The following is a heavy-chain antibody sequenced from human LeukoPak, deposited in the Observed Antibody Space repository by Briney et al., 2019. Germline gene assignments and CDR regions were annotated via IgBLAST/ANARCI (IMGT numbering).Heavy chain of an antibody. J-gene: IGHJ4*02. CDR1: GFTVSDNY. D-gene: IGHD3-9*01. CDR2: IYATGST. CDR3: ATDYDVLTGYYSDVGY. V-gene: IGHV3-66*01. Sequence: GGSLRLSCAASGFTVSDNYMSWVRQAPGKGLEWVSIIYATGSTYYADSVKGRLTTSRDSSKNTLSLQMNSLRAEDTAVYYCATDYDVLTGYYSDVGYWGQGTLVTVSS.